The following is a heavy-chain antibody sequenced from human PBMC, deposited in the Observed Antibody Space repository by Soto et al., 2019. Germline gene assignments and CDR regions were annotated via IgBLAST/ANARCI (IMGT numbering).Heavy chain of an antibody. V-gene: IGHV4-39*07. Sequence: SETLSLTCTVSGGSISSSSYYWGWIRQPPGKGLEWIGSIYYSGSTYYNPSLKSRVTISVDTSENQFSLKLSSVTAADTAVYYCARGGLGYCSGGSCYSAELSRYYYGMDVWGQGTTVTVSS. CDR1: GGSISSSSYY. CDR2: IYYSGST. CDR3: ARGGLGYCSGGSCYSAELSRYYYGMDV. J-gene: IGHJ6*02. D-gene: IGHD2-15*01.